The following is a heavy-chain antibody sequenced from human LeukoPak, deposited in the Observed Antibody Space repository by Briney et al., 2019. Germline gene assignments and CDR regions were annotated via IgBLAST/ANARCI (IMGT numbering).Heavy chain of an antibody. CDR2: ISSSSTI. D-gene: IGHD6-13*01. V-gene: IGHV3-48*04. J-gene: IGHJ5*02. Sequence: PGGSLRLSCAASGFTFSSYSMNWVRQAPGKGLEWVSYISSSSTIYYADSVKGRFTISRDNAKNSLYLQMNSLRAEDTAVYYCARIAAAGTWFDPWGQGTLVTVSS. CDR3: ARIAAAGTWFDP. CDR1: GFTFSSYS.